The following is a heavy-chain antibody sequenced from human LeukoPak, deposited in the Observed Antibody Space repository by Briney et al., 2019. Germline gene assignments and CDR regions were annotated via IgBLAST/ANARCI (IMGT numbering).Heavy chain of an antibody. J-gene: IGHJ4*02. CDR3: ARDNSMIRGVIIIGN. V-gene: IGHV1-18*01. D-gene: IGHD3-10*01. CDR2: ISAYNGNT. CDR1: GYTFTSYG. Sequence: ASVKVSCKASGYTFTSYGISWVRQAPGQGLEWMGWISAYNGNTNYAQKLQGRVTMTTDTSTSTAYMELRSLRSDDTAVYYCARDNSMIRGVIIIGNWGQGTLVTVSS.